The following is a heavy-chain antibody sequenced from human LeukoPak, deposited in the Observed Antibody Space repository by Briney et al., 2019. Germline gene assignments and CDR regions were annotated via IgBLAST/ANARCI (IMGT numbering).Heavy chain of an antibody. CDR2: ISYAGSNK. CDR1: GFTFSSYG. V-gene: IGHV3-30*18. J-gene: IGHJ3*02. Sequence: GGSLRLSCAVSGFTFSSYGMHWARQAPGKGLEWVSVISYAGSNKYHADSVKGPFTISRDNSKNTLYLEMNSLRAGDTAVYYCTKGPGSSDWRNAFDIWGQGTMVTVSS. D-gene: IGHD6-19*01. CDR3: TKGPGSSDWRNAFDI.